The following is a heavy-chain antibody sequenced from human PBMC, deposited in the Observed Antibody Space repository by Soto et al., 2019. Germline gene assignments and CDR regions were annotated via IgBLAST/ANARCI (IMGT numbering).Heavy chain of an antibody. V-gene: IGHV3-23*01. Sequence: PGGSLRLSCAASGFTFGSYAMSWVRQAPGKGLEWVSAISGSGGSTYYAGSVKGRFTISRDNSKNTLYLQMNSLRAEDTAVYYCAKDPRAYGLWFGEFVWGQGTLVTVSS. CDR3: AKDPRAYGLWFGEFV. D-gene: IGHD3-10*01. CDR2: ISGSGGST. J-gene: IGHJ4*02. CDR1: GFTFGSYA.